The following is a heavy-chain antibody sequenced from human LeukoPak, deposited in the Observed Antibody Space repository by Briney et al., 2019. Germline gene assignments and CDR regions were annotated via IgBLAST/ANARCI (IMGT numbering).Heavy chain of an antibody. D-gene: IGHD1-26*01. V-gene: IGHV3-53*01. CDR3: ARGAVGAANYDY. Sequence: PGRSLRLSCAASGFTVSGSYMNWVRQAPGKGLEWVSVIYSGGSTHYADSVKGRFTISRDNSKNTLYLQMNSLRVEDTAMYYCARGAVGAANYDYWGQGTLVTVSS. CDR1: GFTVSGSY. CDR2: IYSGGST. J-gene: IGHJ4*02.